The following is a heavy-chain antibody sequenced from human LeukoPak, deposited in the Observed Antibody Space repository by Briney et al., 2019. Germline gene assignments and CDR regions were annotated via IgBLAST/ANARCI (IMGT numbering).Heavy chain of an antibody. J-gene: IGHJ4*02. CDR2: INSISGEI. CDR1: GVAFDSHG. CDR3: ARDHGYAFDY. D-gene: IGHD5-12*01. V-gene: IGHV3-48*02. Sequence: TGGSLRLSCAASGVAFDSHGMNWVRQAPGKGLEWVSYINSISGEIWYADSVKGRFTISRDDAKNSLYLQMNSLRDEDTAVYYCARDHGYAFDYWGQGTLVTVSS.